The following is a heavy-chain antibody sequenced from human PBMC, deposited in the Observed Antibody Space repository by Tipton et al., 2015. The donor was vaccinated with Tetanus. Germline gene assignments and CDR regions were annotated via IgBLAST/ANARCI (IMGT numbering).Heavy chain of an antibody. D-gene: IGHD3-22*01. CDR1: GGSISNYY. CDR2: IYVTGAI. CDR3: AREDVYYHDGSGFYAFDI. Sequence: TLSLTCSVSGGSISNYYWNWIRQPAGKGLEWIGRIYVTGAINYSPAQQSRVTMSVDTAKNQFSLRLSSVTAADAAMYYCAREDVYYHDGSGFYAFDIWGRGTMVAVSS. J-gene: IGHJ3*02. V-gene: IGHV4-4*07.